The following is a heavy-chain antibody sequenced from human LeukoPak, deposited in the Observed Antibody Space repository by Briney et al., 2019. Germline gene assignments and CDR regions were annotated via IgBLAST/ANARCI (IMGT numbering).Heavy chain of an antibody. V-gene: IGHV1-58*01. D-gene: IGHD3-22*01. CDR2: IVVGSGNT. CDR3: AAQVNYHDSTVWDP. CDR1: GFTFRTSA. Sequence: SVKVSCKASGFTFRTSAVQWVRQARGQRLEWIGWIVVGSGNTNYAQKFQERVTISRDMSTSTAYMELSSLRSEDTAVYYCAAQVNYHDSTVWDPWGQGTLVTVSA. J-gene: IGHJ5*02.